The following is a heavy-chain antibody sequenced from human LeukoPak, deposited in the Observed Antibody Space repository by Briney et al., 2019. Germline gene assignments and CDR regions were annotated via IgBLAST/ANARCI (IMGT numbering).Heavy chain of an antibody. CDR3: ARDPLMNYFDY. D-gene: IGHD2-8*01. Sequence: ETLSLTCAVYGGSFSGYYWSWVRQAPGKGLEWVSSISSSSSYIYYADSVKGRFTISRDNAKNSLYLQMNSLRAEDTAVYYCARDPLMNYFDYWGQGTLVTVSS. V-gene: IGHV3-21*01. J-gene: IGHJ4*02. CDR2: ISSSSSYI. CDR1: GGSFSGYY.